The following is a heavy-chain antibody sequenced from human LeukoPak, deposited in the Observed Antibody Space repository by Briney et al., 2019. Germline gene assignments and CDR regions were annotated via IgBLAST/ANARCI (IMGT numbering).Heavy chain of an antibody. CDR2: IYSGDRA. CDR3: ARDLAGFQEPRYYYYMDV. CDR1: GFTVSRNV. J-gene: IGHJ6*03. Sequence: GGSLRLSCVASGFTVSRNVMSWVRQAPGKGLEWVSLIYSGDRAFYADSVRGRFTISRNNSKHPLFLEMSSLKPEDTATYYCARDLAGFQEPRYYYYMDVWGKGTTVTVSS. D-gene: IGHD1-14*01. V-gene: IGHV3-53*04.